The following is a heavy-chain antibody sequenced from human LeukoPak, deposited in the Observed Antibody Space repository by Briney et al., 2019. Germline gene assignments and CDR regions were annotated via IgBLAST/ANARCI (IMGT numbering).Heavy chain of an antibody. J-gene: IGHJ4*02. Sequence: SETLSLTCAVSGYSIRSGYYWGWIRQPPGKGLEWIGSIYHSGSTYYNPSLKSRVTISVDTSKNQFSLKLSSVTAADTAVYYCARCTTFFDYWGQGTLVTVSS. D-gene: IGHD1-1*01. V-gene: IGHV4-38-2*01. CDR1: GYSIRSGYY. CDR2: IYHSGST. CDR3: ARCTTFFDY.